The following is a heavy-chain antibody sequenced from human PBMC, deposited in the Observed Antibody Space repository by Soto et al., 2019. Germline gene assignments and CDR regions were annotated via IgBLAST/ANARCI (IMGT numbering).Heavy chain of an antibody. CDR2: IIPILGIA. J-gene: IGHJ4*02. CDR3: ATPLGSSGN. Sequence: QVQLVQSGAEVKKPGSSVKVSCKASGGTFSSYIISWVRQAPGQGLEWMGRIIPILGIANYAQKVQGRVTITADKSTSTAYMELSSLSSEDTAVYYCATPLGSSGNWGQGTLVTVSS. D-gene: IGHD3-10*01. V-gene: IGHV1-69*02. CDR1: GGTFSSYI.